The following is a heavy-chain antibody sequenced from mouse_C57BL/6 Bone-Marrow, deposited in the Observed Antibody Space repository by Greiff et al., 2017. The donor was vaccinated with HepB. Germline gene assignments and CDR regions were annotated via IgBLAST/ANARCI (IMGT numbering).Heavy chain of an antibody. D-gene: IGHD3-2*02. J-gene: IGHJ4*01. CDR3: ARRQLRPPYAMDY. Sequence: VQLQQSGAELVRPGASVTLSCKASGYTFTDYEMHWVKQTPVHGLEWIGAIDPETGGTAYNQKFKGKAILTADKSSSTAYMELRSLTSEDSAVYYCARRQLRPPYAMDYWGQGTSVTVSS. CDR2: IDPETGGT. V-gene: IGHV1-15*01. CDR1: GYTFTDYE.